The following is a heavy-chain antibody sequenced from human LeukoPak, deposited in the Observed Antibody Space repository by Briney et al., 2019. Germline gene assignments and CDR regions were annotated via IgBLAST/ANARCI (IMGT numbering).Heavy chain of an antibody. D-gene: IGHD2-15*01. J-gene: IGHJ4*02. CDR3: ARAPYPSCNDASCYPLDY. Sequence: GGSLRLSCAASGFTFSHYAMTWVRQGPGERLEWVSSITDNGINTYYIDSVKGRFTMSRDNSKDTLYLQMTSLRADDSALYYCARAPYPSCNDASCYPLDYWGQGALVTVSS. V-gene: IGHV3-23*01. CDR1: GFTFSHYA. CDR2: ITDNGINT.